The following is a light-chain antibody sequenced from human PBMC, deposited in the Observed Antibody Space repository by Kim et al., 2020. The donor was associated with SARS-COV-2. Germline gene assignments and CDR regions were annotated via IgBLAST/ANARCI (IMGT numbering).Light chain of an antibody. Sequence: ATLAVSPGERATRTCRASQSVSSNLAWYQQKPGQAHRLLIYGASTRATGIPARFSGSGSGTEFTLTISSLQSEDFAVYYCQQYRTFGQGTKVDIK. CDR1: QSVSSN. V-gene: IGKV3-15*01. CDR3: QQYRT. CDR2: GAS. J-gene: IGKJ1*01.